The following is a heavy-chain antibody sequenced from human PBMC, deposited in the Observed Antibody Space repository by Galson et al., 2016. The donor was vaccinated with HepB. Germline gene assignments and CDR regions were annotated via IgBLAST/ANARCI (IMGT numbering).Heavy chain of an antibody. CDR3: ARSIYAFGGVIAADQYYFDY. J-gene: IGHJ4*02. D-gene: IGHD3-16*02. CDR2: IIPIFGTA. Sequence: SVKVSCKASGGTFSSYAISWVRQAPGQGLEWMGGIIPIFGTANYAQKFQGRVTITADESTSTAYMELSSLRSEDTAVYYCARSIYAFGGVIAADQYYFDYWGQGTLGTVSS. CDR1: GGTFSSYA. V-gene: IGHV1-69*13.